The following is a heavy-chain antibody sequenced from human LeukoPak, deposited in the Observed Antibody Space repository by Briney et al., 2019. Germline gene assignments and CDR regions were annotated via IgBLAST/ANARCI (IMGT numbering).Heavy chain of an antibody. CDR3: ASASFYFHMDV. CDR2: INLGNGGT. CDR1: GNTFTGYF. Sequence: ASVKVSCKAPGNTFTGYFMHWVRQAPGQGLDWMGWINLGNGGTNYAYKFQDRVTMTRDTSVNTVYMELRSLKSDDAAVYFCASASFYFHMDVWGSRTTVTVSS. V-gene: IGHV1-2*07. J-gene: IGHJ6*04. D-gene: IGHD2/OR15-2a*01.